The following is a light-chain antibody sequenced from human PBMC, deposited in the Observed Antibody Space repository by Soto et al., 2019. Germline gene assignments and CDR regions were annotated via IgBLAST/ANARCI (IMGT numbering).Light chain of an antibody. J-gene: IGKJ1*01. CDR1: QGIRND. V-gene: IGKV1-17*01. CDR2: AAS. Sequence: DIQMTQSPSSLSAPVADRVTIXXRASQGIRNDLAWFQQKPGKAPKRLIYAASNLQSGVPSRFSGSGSGTDFTLTISSLQPDDFATYYCQQYSTYTPRTFGQGTKVDIK. CDR3: QQYSTYTPRT.